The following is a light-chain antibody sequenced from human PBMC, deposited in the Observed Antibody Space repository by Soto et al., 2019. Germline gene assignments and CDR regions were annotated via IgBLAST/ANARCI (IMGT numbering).Light chain of an antibody. CDR1: RSDVGSYNL. Sequence: QSVLTQPASVSGSPGQSITISCTGTRSDVGSYNLVSWYQQHPGKAPKVMIYEVSKRPSGVPNRFSGSKSGYTASLTISGLQAEDEADYYCCSYAGSSTYVFGTGTKVTAL. CDR2: EVS. V-gene: IGLV2-23*02. CDR3: CSYAGSSTYV. J-gene: IGLJ1*01.